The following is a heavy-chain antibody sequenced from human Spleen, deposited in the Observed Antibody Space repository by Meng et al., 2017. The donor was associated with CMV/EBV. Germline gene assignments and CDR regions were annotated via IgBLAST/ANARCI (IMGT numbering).Heavy chain of an antibody. CDR1: GGSRSSGGYY. CDR3: ARARRSRKRYYDYVWGSYRSLFDY. Sequence: GQLPEAGPGLVNPPQTLSPTCPFSGGSRSSGGYYWSWIRQHPGKGLEWIGYIYYSGSTYYNPSLKSRVTISVDTSKNQFSLKLSSVTAADTAVYYCARARRSRKRYYDYVWGSYRSLFDYWGQGTLVTVSS. J-gene: IGHJ4*02. CDR2: IYYSGST. V-gene: IGHV4-31*03. D-gene: IGHD3-16*02.